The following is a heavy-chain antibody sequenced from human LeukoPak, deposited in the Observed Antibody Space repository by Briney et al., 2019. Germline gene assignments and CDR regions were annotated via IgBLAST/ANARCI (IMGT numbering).Heavy chain of an antibody. J-gene: IGHJ4*02. CDR1: GIIFNHYW. CDR3: ARRGWQFDS. Sequence: GGSLRLSCAASGIIFNHYWMSWVRQVPGKGLEWVANIKDDGSEKNYVDSVKGRFTISRDNARNSLYLQMNSLRAEDTAVYYCARRGWQFDSWGQGTLVTVSS. V-gene: IGHV3-7*03. CDR2: IKDDGSEK. D-gene: IGHD2-15*01.